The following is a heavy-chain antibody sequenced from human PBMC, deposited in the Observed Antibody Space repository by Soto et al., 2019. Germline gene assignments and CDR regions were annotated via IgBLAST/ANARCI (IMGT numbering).Heavy chain of an antibody. J-gene: IGHJ4*02. V-gene: IGHV4-59*01. CDR3: ARGRIQLWYPFDY. CDR1: GGSISSYY. CDR2: IYYSGSN. Sequence: QVQLQESGPGLVKPSETLSLTCTVSGGSISSYYWSWIRQPPGKGLEWIGYIYYSGSNNYNPSLKWRLTISVNTATNQLSLKRRSVTAADTAVYYCARGRIQLWYPFDYWGQGTLVTVSS. D-gene: IGHD5-18*01.